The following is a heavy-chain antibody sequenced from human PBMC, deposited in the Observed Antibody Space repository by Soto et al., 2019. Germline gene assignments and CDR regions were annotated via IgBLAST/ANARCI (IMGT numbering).Heavy chain of an antibody. CDR3: ARWEIDEGLQH. J-gene: IGHJ1*01. CDR2: INHSGST. V-gene: IGHV4-34*01. CDR1: GGYFSGYY. D-gene: IGHD1-26*01. Sequence: PSETLSLTCAVYGGYFSGYYWSWIRQPPGKGLEWIGEINHSGSTNYNPSLKSRVTISVDTSKNQFSLKLSSVTAADTAVYYCARWEIDEGLQHWGQGTLVTVSS.